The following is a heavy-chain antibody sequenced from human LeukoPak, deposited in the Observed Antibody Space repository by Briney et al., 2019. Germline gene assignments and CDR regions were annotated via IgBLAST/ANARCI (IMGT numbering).Heavy chain of an antibody. CDR3: ARRTVGATIFYYYYYGMDV. D-gene: IGHD1-26*01. J-gene: IGHJ6*02. CDR2: IYYSGST. V-gene: IGHV4-39*01. Sequence: SETLSLTCTVSGGSISSSSYYWGWIRQPPGKGLEWIGSIYYSGSTYYNPSLKSRVTISVDTSKNQFSLKLSSVTAADTAVYSLARRTVGATIFYYYYYGMDVWGQGTTVTVSS. CDR1: GGSISSSSYY.